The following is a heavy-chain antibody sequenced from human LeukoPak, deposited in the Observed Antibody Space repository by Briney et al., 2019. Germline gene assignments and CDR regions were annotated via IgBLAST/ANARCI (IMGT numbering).Heavy chain of an antibody. CDR3: ARLYGTTEDY. D-gene: IGHD1-14*01. CDR1: GGSFSGYY. V-gene: IGHV4-34*01. J-gene: IGHJ4*02. CDR2: INHSGST. Sequence: PPETLSLTCAVYGGSFSGYYWSWIRQPPGKGLEWIGEINHSGSTNYNPSLKSRVTISVDTSKNQFSLKLSSVTAADTAVYYCARLYGTTEDYWGQGTLVTVSS.